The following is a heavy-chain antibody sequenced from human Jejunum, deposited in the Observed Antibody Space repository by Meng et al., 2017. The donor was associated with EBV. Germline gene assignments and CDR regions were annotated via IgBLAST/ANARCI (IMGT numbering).Heavy chain of an antibody. CDR1: GYTFTSYD. CDR2: MNPNSGNT. V-gene: IGHV1-8*01. Sequence: QVQQVQSGAEVKKPGASEKDSCKASGYTFTSYDINWVRQATGQGLEWMGWMNPNSGNTGYAQKFQGRVTMTRNTSISTAYMELSSLRSEDTAVYYGARGRVWGSYQDYWGQGTLVTVSS. J-gene: IGHJ4*02. D-gene: IGHD3-16*02. CDR3: ARGRVWGSYQDY.